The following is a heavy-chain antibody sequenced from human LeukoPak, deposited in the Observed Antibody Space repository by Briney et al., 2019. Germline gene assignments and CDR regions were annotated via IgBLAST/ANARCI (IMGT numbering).Heavy chain of an antibody. CDR1: GVTFSNYA. Sequence: GGSLRLSCVASGVTFSNYAMSWVRQAPGKGLEGCSAITGSGGITYYADSVKGRFTISRDNSKNTLDLQMNSLRAEDTAVYYCAKWGDYDVLTGYHDPDYWGQGTLVTVSS. CDR3: AKWGDYDVLTGYHDPDY. D-gene: IGHD3-9*01. CDR2: ITGSGGIT. V-gene: IGHV3-23*01. J-gene: IGHJ4*02.